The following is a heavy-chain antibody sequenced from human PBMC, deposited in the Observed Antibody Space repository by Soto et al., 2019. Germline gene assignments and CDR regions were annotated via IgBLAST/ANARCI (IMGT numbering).Heavy chain of an antibody. CDR2: INPSGGST. D-gene: IGHD5-12*01. V-gene: IGHV1-46*03. J-gene: IGHJ6*03. CDR3: ARGGYDFVPNYYYYMDV. Sequence: APVKVSCKASGYTFTSHYIHRVRPAPGQRLEWMGIINPSGGSTSYAQKFQGRVTMTRDTSTSTVYMELSSLRSEDTAVYYCARGGYDFVPNYYYYMDVWGKGTTVTVSS. CDR1: GYTFTSHY.